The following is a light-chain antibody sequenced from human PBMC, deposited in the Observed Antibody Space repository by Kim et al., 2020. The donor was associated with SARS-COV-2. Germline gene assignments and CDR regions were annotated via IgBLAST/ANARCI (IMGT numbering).Light chain of an antibody. CDR3: QQYGRSPLT. Sequence: LSPGERATLSCRASQSVSSSYLAWYQQKPGQAPKLLIYGASNRAAGIPDRFSGSGSGTDFTLTLNGLEPEDFAVYYCQQYGRSPLTFGGGTKVDIK. CDR2: GAS. J-gene: IGKJ4*01. CDR1: QSVSSSY. V-gene: IGKV3-20*01.